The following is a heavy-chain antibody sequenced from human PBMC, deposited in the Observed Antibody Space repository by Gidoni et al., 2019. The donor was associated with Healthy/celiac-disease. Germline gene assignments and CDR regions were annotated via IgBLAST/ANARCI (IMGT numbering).Heavy chain of an antibody. CDR1: GGSFSGYY. CDR3: ARPYYYDSSGYYYDY. J-gene: IGHJ4*02. D-gene: IGHD3-22*01. V-gene: IGHV4-34*01. Sequence: QVQLQQWGAGLLKPSETLSLTCAVYGGSFSGYYWSWIRQPPGKGLEWIGEINHSGSTNYNPSLKSRVTISVDTSKDQFSLKLSSVTAADTAVYYCARPYYYDSSGYYYDYWGQGTLVTVSS. CDR2: INHSGST.